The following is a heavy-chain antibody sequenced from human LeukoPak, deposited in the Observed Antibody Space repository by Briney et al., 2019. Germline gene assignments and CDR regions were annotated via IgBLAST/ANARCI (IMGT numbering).Heavy chain of an antibody. Sequence: PSETLSLTCTVSGGSTSSYYGSCLRQPPGKGLEWIGYIYYSGSTNYNPSLKSRVTISLGTSKNQFSLRLNSVTAADTAAYYCASLRTTDGYMADYWGQGTLVTVSS. CDR3: ASLRTTDGYMADY. J-gene: IGHJ4*02. CDR1: GGSTSSYY. CDR2: IYYSGST. D-gene: IGHD5-24*01. V-gene: IGHV4-59*08.